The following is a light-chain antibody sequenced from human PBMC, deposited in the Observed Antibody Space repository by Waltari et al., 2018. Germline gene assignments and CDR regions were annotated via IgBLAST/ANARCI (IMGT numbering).Light chain of an antibody. CDR3: CSYARSSIPYV. CDR1: SSDIGAYNY. V-gene: IGLV2-14*01. J-gene: IGLJ1*01. CDR2: EVN. Sequence: QSALTQPASVSGSPGQSITISCAGTSSDIGAYNYVSWYQHHPGKVPRLMIYEVNERPSGTSNRFSGSKAGNPASLTISGLQADDEADYYCCSYARSSIPYVFGTGTKVTVL.